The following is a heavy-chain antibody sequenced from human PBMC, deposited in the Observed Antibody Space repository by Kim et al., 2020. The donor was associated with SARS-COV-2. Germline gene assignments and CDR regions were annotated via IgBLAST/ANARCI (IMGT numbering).Heavy chain of an antibody. CDR2: IYYSGST. V-gene: IGHV4-39*01. Sequence: SETLSLTCTVSGGSISSSSYYWGWIRQPPGKGLEWIGSIYYSGSTYYNPSLKSRVTISVDTSKNQFSLKLSSVTAADTAVYYCATHIRYFDWDAFDIWGQGTMVTVSS. CDR1: GGSISSSSYY. CDR3: ATHIRYFDWDAFDI. D-gene: IGHD3-9*01. J-gene: IGHJ3*02.